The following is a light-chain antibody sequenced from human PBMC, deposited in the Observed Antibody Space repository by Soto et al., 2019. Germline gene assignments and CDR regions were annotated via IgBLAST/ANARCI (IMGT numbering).Light chain of an antibody. CDR3: CSYAGTSTHTV. CDR1: SSDVGGYNL. J-gene: IGLJ7*01. CDR2: EVS. V-gene: IGLV2-23*02. Sequence: QSVLTQPASVSGSPGQSITISCTGTSSDVGGYNLVSWYQQHPGKAPKLMISEVSKRPSGISDRFSGSKSGSTASLTISGLQAEDEADYYCCSYAGTSTHTVFGGGTQLTVI.